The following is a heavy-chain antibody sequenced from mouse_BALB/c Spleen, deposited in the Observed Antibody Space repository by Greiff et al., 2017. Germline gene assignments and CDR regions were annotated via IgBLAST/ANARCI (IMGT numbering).Heavy chain of an antibody. Sequence: VQLQQSGAELVRPGVSVNISCTGSGYTFTDYAMHWVKQSHAKSLEWIGVISTYYGDASYNQKFKGKATMTVDKSSSTAYMELARLTSEDSAIYYCATGTGFAYWGQGTLVTVSA. CDR3: ATGTGFAY. CDR1: GYTFTDYA. CDR2: ISTYYGDA. J-gene: IGHJ3*01. D-gene: IGHD4-1*01. V-gene: IGHV1S137*01.